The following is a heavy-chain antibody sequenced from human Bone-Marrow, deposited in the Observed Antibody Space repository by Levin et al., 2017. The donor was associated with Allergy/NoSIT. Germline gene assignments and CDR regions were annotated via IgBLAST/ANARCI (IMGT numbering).Heavy chain of an antibody. CDR1: GFTFSSYP. Sequence: GESLKISCAASGFTFSSYPMSWVRQAPGKGLEWVSALGGSGSNTYYADSVKGRFTISRDNSRNTLFLQMNSLRVEDTAIYYCAKDRPSRGYPVDNWGQGTLVTVSS. J-gene: IGHJ4*02. CDR2: LGGSGSNT. D-gene: IGHD3-16*02. V-gene: IGHV3-23*01. CDR3: AKDRPSRGYPVDN.